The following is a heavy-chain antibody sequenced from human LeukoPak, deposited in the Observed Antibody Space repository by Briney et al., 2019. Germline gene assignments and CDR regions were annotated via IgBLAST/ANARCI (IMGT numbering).Heavy chain of an antibody. J-gene: IGHJ4*02. CDR3: ARDDCSSTSCYSGLSYFDY. CDR1: GRTFSSYA. V-gene: IGHV1-69*13. CDR2: IIPIFGTA. D-gene: IGHD2-2*01. Sequence: SVKVSCKASGRTFSSYAISWVRQAPGQGLEWMGGIIPIFGTANYAQKFQGRVTITADESTSTAYMELSSLRSEDTAVYYCARDDCSSTSCYSGLSYFDYWGQGTLVTVSS.